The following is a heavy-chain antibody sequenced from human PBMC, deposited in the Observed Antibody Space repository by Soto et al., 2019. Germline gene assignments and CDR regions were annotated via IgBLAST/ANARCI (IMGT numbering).Heavy chain of an antibody. V-gene: IGHV3-23*01. J-gene: IGHJ4*02. D-gene: IGHD6-6*01. CDR1: GFPFSSYA. CDR3: ARRFSSSSFYFDY. Sequence: GGSLSLSCAASGFPFSSYAMSWVRPAPDKGLEWVSAIGFTGDSTFYAYSVKGRFTISRDNSKNTLYLQMNSLRAEDTAVYFCARRFSSSSFYFDYWGQGTLVTVSS. CDR2: IGFTGDST.